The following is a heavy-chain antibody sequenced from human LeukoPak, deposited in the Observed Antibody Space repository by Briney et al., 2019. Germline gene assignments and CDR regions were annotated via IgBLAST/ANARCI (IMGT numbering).Heavy chain of an antibody. CDR3: AKVSYGKYSSSWFPFDY. CDR1: GFTFSSYG. D-gene: IGHD6-13*01. V-gene: IGHV3-30*18. CDR2: ISYDGSNK. Sequence: ASGSLRFSCAASGFTFSSYGMHWVRQAPGKGLVWVAVISYDGSNKYYADSVKGRFTISRDNSKNTLYLQMNSLRAEDTAVYYCAKVSYGKYSSSWFPFDYWGQGTLVTVSS. J-gene: IGHJ4*02.